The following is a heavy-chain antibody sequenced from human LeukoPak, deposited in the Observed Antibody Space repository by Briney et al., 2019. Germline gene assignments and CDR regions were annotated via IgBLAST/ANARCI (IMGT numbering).Heavy chain of an antibody. CDR2: INPNSGGT. Sequence: ASVKVSCKASGYTFTGYYMHWVRQAPGQGLEWMGWINPNSGGTNYAQKFQGRVTMTRDTSISTACMELSRLRSDDTAVYYCARDFRVSSPPDYWGQGTLVTVSS. CDR1: GYTFTGYY. V-gene: IGHV1-2*02. J-gene: IGHJ4*02. D-gene: IGHD6-13*01. CDR3: ARDFRVSSPPDY.